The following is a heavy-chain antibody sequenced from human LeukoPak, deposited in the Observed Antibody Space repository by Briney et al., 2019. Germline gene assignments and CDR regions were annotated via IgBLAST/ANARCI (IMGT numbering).Heavy chain of an antibody. Sequence: GGSLRLSCTASGFTFGDYGMSWVRQAQGKGMEGVGFIRSKAYGGTTEYAASVKGRFTISRDDSKSIAYLQMNSLKTEDTAVYYCTRLRLPGGYWGQGTLFTVSS. CDR1: GFTFGDYG. D-gene: IGHD5-12*01. CDR2: IRSKAYGGTT. V-gene: IGHV3-49*04. CDR3: TRLRLPGGY. J-gene: IGHJ4*02.